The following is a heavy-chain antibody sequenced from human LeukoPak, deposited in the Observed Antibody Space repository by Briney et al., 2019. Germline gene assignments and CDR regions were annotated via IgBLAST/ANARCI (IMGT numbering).Heavy chain of an antibody. J-gene: IGHJ5*02. Sequence: GGSLRLSCAASGFTFGTYAMSWVRQAPGKGLEWISAISGSGGSTYFADSVKGRFTISRDNSKNTLYLQMNSLRAEDTAVYYCAKIPYSSGWVQNWFDPWGQGTLVTVSS. CDR3: AKIPYSSGWVQNWFDP. CDR1: GFTFGTYA. D-gene: IGHD6-19*01. CDR2: ISGSGGST. V-gene: IGHV3-23*01.